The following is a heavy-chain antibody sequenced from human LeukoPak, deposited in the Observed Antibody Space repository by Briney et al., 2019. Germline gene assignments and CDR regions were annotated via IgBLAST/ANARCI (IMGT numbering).Heavy chain of an antibody. CDR3: ARLSGEYSSSWLWKNYYYMDV. CDR2: ISSSGSTI. D-gene: IGHD6-13*01. CDR1: GFTFSDYY. V-gene: IGHV3-11*04. J-gene: IGHJ6*03. Sequence: GGSLRLSCAASGFTFSDYYMSWIRQAPGKGLEWVSYISSSGSTIYYADSVKGRFTISRDNAKNSLYLQMNSLRAEDTAVYYCARLSGEYSSSWLWKNYYYMDVWGKGTTVTVSS.